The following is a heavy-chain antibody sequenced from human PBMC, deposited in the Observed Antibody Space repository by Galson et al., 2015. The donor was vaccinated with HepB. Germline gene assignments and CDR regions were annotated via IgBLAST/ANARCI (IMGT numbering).Heavy chain of an antibody. CDR3: AKDPGDIQLWPKASYYGMDV. CDR2: ISGSGGST. Sequence: SLRLSCAASGFTFSSYAMSWVRQAPGKGLEWVSAISGSGGSTYYADSVKGRFTISRDNSKNTLYLQMNSLRAEDAAVYYCAKDPGDIQLWPKASYYGMDVWGQGTTVTVSS. V-gene: IGHV3-23*01. CDR1: GFTFSSYA. D-gene: IGHD5-18*01. J-gene: IGHJ6*02.